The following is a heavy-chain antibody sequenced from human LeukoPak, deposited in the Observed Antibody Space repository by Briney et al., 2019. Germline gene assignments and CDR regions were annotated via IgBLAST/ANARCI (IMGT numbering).Heavy chain of an antibody. J-gene: IGHJ6*02. CDR1: GFTFSSYG. CDR3: ARDFYDLYYGMDV. D-gene: IGHD2/OR15-2a*01. V-gene: IGHV3-33*01. CDR2: IWYDGSNK. Sequence: PGRSLRLSRAASGFTFSSYGMHWVRQAPGKGLEWVAVIWYDGSNKYYADSVKGRFTISRDNSKNTLYLHMNSLRAEDTAVYYCARDFYDLYYGMDVWGQGTTVTVSS.